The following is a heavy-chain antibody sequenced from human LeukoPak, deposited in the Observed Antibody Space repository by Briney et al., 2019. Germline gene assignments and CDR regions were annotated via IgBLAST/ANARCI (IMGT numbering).Heavy chain of an antibody. V-gene: IGHV4-4*02. CDR2: IYHSGSN. CDR3: ARLGASTLDY. Sequence: PSETLSLTCAVSGGSISSSNWWSWVRQPPGKGLEWFGEIYHSGSNNYNPSLKSRVTISVDKSKNQFSRKLSSVIAAYTAVYYCARLGASTLDYWGQGTLVTVSS. D-gene: IGHD3-16*01. CDR1: GGSISSSNW. J-gene: IGHJ4*02.